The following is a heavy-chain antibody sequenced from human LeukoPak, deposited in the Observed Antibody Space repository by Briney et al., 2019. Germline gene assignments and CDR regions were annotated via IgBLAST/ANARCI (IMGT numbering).Heavy chain of an antibody. CDR2: MNDDGTNT. Sequence: GGSLRLPCAASGFTFSNFWMHWVRQAPGKGLVWVSHMNDDGTNTGYADSVKGRFTISRDNAKNTLYLQMNSLRAEDTAIYYCARGGVPAAKDYWGQGTLVTVSS. D-gene: IGHD2-2*01. J-gene: IGHJ4*02. CDR1: GFTFSNFW. CDR3: ARGGVPAAKDY. V-gene: IGHV3-74*01.